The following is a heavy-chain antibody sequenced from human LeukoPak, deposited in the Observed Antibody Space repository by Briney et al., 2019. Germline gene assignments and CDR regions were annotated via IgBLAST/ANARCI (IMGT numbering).Heavy chain of an antibody. V-gene: IGHV3-23*01. J-gene: IGHJ6*03. CDR3: AKDPVVPAAMRSLYSDNCMDV. Sequence: PGGSLRLSCAASGFIFDNSATSWVRQAPGKGLEWVSAISISGATTYYADSVKGRFTISRDNSKNTLYLQMNSLRAEDAAVYYCAKDPVVPAAMRSLYSDNCMDVWGKGTTVTVSS. CDR2: ISISGATT. D-gene: IGHD2-2*01. CDR1: GFIFDNSA.